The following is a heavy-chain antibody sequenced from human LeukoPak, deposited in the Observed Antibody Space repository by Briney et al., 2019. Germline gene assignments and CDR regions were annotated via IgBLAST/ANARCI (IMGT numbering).Heavy chain of an antibody. J-gene: IGHJ4*02. V-gene: IGHV3-7*01. D-gene: IGHD6-13*01. CDR2: TKQDGSEK. Sequence: GGSLRLSCAASGFTFSSYWMSWVRQAPGKGLEWVANTKQDGSEKYYVDSVKGRFTISRDNAKNSLYLQMNSLRAEDTAVYYCARDSNPYSSSWNFPGYWGQGTLVTVSS. CDR3: ARDSNPYSSSWNFPGY. CDR1: GFTFSSYW.